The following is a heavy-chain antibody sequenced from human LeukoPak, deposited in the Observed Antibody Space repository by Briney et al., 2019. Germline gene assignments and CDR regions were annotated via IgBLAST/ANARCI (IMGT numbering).Heavy chain of an antibody. CDR1: GYTFTSYY. J-gene: IGHJ4*02. Sequence: ASVKVSCKASGYTFTSYYMHWVRQAPGQGLEWMGIINPNGGTTTYAQKFQGRLTMTRDMSTSTGYMELSSLRSEDTAVYYCARSAYGGNSAGDYWGQGTLVTVSS. CDR3: ARSAYGGNSAGDY. V-gene: IGHV1-46*01. D-gene: IGHD4-23*01. CDR2: INPNGGTT.